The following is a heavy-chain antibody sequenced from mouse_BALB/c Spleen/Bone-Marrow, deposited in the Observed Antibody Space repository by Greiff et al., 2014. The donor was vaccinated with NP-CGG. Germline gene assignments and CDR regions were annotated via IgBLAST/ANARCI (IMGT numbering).Heavy chain of an antibody. Sequence: QLQQSGAELVKPGASVKLSCTASGFNIKDTYMHWVKQRPEQGLEWIGRIDPANGNTKYDPKFQGKATITADTSSNTAYLQLSSLTSEDTAVYYCASYYYGHYFDYWGQGTTLTVSS. D-gene: IGHD1-1*01. CDR2: IDPANGNT. V-gene: IGHV14-3*02. CDR1: GFNIKDTY. CDR3: ASYYYGHYFDY. J-gene: IGHJ2*01.